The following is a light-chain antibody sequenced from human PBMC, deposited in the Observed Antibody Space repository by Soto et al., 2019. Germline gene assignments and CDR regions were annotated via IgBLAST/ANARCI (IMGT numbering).Light chain of an antibody. J-gene: IGKJ1*01. CDR3: QQYGSSPQT. Sequence: EIVMTQSPATLSVSPGGRATLSCRASQSVMSNLAWYQQKPGQVPSLLIYGASSRATGIPDRFSGSGSGTDFTLTISRLEPEDFAVYYCQQYGSSPQTFGQGTKVDIK. V-gene: IGKV3-20*01. CDR2: GAS. CDR1: QSVMSN.